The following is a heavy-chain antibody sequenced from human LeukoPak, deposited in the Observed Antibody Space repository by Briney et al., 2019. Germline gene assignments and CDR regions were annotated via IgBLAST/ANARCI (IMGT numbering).Heavy chain of an antibody. CDR2: IKQDGSEK. D-gene: IGHD3-16*02. Sequence: GGSLRLSCAASGFTLSSYWMSWVRQAPGKGLEWVANIKQDGSEKYYVDSVKGRFTISRDNAKNSLYLQMNSLRAEDTAVYYCAREYYDYVWGSYRPIDYWGQGTLVTVSS. J-gene: IGHJ4*02. CDR3: AREYYDYVWGSYRPIDY. V-gene: IGHV3-7*01. CDR1: GFTLSSYW.